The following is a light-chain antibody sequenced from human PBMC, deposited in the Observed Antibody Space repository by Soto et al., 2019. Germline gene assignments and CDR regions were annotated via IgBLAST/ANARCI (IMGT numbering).Light chain of an antibody. V-gene: IGKV3-20*01. J-gene: IGKJ3*01. CDR2: GAS. Sequence: EIVLTQSPGTLSLSPGERATLSCRASQSVGSSYLAWYQQKPGQAPRVLIYGASSRATGIPDRFSGSGSGTDFTFTIGRLEPEDFAVYYCQQYATSPFTFGPGTKVDIK. CDR3: QQYATSPFT. CDR1: QSVGSSY.